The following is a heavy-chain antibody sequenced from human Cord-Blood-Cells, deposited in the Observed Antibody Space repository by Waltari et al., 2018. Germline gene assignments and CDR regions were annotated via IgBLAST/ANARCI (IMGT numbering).Heavy chain of an antibody. V-gene: IGHV4-34*01. CDR2: INHSGST. J-gene: IGHJ4*02. D-gene: IGHD5-12*01. Sequence: QVQLQQWGAGLLKPSETLSLTCAVYGGSFSGFYWIWIRQPPGKGLEWSGEINHSGSTNYNPSLKSRVTISVDTSKNQFSLKLSSVTAADTAVYYCARISVDIVATNDYWGQGTLVTVSS. CDR1: GGSFSGFY. CDR3: ARISVDIVATNDY.